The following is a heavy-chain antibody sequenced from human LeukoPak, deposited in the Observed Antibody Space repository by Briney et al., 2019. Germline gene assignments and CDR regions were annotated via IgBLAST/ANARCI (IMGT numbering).Heavy chain of an antibody. Sequence: GGSLRLSCAASGFTFSSYAMSWVRQAPGKGLEWVSAISGSGGSTYYADSAKGRFTISRDNSKNTLYLQMNSLRAEDTAVYYCAKTGGSYYREFDYWGQGTLVTVSS. V-gene: IGHV3-23*01. CDR3: AKTGGSYYREFDY. CDR1: GFTFSSYA. D-gene: IGHD1-26*01. J-gene: IGHJ4*02. CDR2: ISGSGGST.